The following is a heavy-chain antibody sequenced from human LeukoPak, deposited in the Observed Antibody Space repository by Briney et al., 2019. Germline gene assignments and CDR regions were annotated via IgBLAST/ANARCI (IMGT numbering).Heavy chain of an antibody. Sequence: SETLSLTCAVYGGSFSGYYWSWIRQPPGKGLEWIGEINHSGSTNYNPSLKSRVTISVDTSKNQFSLKLSSVTAADTAVYYCARERNGGTFDYWGQGTLVTVSS. CDR1: GGSFSGYY. CDR2: INHSGST. V-gene: IGHV4-34*01. D-gene: IGHD3-16*01. CDR3: ARERNGGTFDY. J-gene: IGHJ4*02.